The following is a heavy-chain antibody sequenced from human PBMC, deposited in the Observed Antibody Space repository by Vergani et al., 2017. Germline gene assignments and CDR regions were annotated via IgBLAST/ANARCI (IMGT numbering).Heavy chain of an antibody. CDR1: GGSFSGYY. J-gene: IGHJ2*01. CDR2: INHSGST. Sequence: QVQLQQWGAGLLKPSETLSLTCAVYGGSFSGYYWSWIRQPPGKGLEWIGEINHSGSTNYNPSLKSRVTISVDTSKNQFSLKLISVTAADTAVYYFARVSGCSSTGCYDLIAPSSRTEKYYWYFDLWGRGTLVTVSS. D-gene: IGHD2-2*01. V-gene: IGHV4-34*01. CDR3: ARVSGCSSTGCYDLIAPSSRTEKYYWYFDL.